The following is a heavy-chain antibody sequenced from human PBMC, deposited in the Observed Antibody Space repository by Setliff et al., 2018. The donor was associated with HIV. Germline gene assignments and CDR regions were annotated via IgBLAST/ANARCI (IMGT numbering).Heavy chain of an antibody. CDR1: GFTLSEYT. CDR3: ADPPSGY. V-gene: IGHV3-23*01. J-gene: IGHJ4*02. Sequence: GGSLRLSCAGSGFTLSEYTISWVRQTPQKGLEWVSAIGGSGTYYSDSVKGRFTISRDNSKNTVFLQMNSLRVEDTAVYYCADPPSGYWGQGTLVTVSS. D-gene: IGHD3-10*01. CDR2: IGGSGT.